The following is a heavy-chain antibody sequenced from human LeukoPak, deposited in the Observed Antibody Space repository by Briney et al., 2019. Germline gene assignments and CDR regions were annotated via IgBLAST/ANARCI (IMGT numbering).Heavy chain of an antibody. CDR2: IKQDGSEK. Sequence: GGSLRLSCAASGFTFSIFWMSWVRQAPGKGLEWVANIKQDGSEKYYVDSVKGRFTISRDNAKNSLYLQMSSLRGDDTALYYCASEDNTGSSAYWGQGTLVTVSS. CDR3: ASEDNTGSSAY. D-gene: IGHD3-22*01. J-gene: IGHJ4*02. V-gene: IGHV3-7*01. CDR1: GFTFSIFW.